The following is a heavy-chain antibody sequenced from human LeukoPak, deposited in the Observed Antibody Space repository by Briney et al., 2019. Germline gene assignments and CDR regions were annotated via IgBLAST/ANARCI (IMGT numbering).Heavy chain of an antibody. J-gene: IGHJ6*03. CDR1: GASISSDNW. CDR3: AKTGSGWRPYYYYYMDV. Sequence: SETLSLTCALSGASISSDNWWSWVRQSPGKGLEWIGEIFRSGSTNYNYNPSLKGRVTVFLDKSKNQFSLKLSSVTAADTAVYYCAKTGSGWRPYYYYYMDVWGKGTTVTVSS. V-gene: IGHV4-4*02. D-gene: IGHD6-19*01. CDR2: IFRSGST.